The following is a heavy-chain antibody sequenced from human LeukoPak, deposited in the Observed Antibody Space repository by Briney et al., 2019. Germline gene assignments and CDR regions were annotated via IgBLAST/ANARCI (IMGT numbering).Heavy chain of an antibody. CDR3: ASVWQGYYFDY. V-gene: IGHV4-59*01. J-gene: IGHJ4*02. Sequence: SETLSLTCTVSGGSISRYYWSWIRQPPGKGLEWIGYIYYSGSTNYNPSLKSRVTISVDTSKNQFSLKLSSVTAADTAVYYCASVWQGYYFDYWGQGTLVTVSS. D-gene: IGHD2-21*01. CDR1: GGSISRYY. CDR2: IYYSGST.